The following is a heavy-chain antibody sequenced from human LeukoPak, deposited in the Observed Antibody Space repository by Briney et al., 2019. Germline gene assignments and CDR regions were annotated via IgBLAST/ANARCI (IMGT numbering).Heavy chain of an antibody. Sequence: GGSLRLSCAASGFTFSSYSMNWVRPAPGKGLEWVSSISSSSYIYYADSVKGRFTISRDNAKNSLYLQMNSLRAEDTAVYYCARGEYDFWSGYNFDYWGQGTLVTVSS. CDR2: ISSSSYI. CDR1: GFTFSSYS. CDR3: ARGEYDFWSGYNFDY. J-gene: IGHJ4*02. V-gene: IGHV3-21*01. D-gene: IGHD3-3*01.